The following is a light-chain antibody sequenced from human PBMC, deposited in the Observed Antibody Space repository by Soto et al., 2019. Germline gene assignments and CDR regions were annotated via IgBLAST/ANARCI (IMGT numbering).Light chain of an antibody. J-gene: IGLJ1*01. Sequence: QSALTQPASVSGSPGQSITISCTGTSSDIGAYNSVSWYQQHPGKAPKLIIFQVSFRPSAVSDRFSGSKSDNTASLTISGLQTEDEADYYCLSYTASSTFGFGTGTKVNRP. CDR2: QVS. V-gene: IGLV2-14*01. CDR3: LSYTASSTFG. CDR1: SSDIGAYNS.